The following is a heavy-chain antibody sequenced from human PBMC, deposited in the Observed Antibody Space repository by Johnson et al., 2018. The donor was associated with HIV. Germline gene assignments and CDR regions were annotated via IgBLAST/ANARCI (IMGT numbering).Heavy chain of an antibody. D-gene: IGHD6-13*01. CDR2: ISSSGSSI. V-gene: IGHV3-11*04. J-gene: IGHJ3*02. CDR1: GFTFSDYY. Sequence: QVQLVESGGGLVKPGGSLRLSCAASGFTFSDYYMNWIRQAPGKGLEWVSYISSSGSSIYYADSVKGRFTISGDNAENSLYLQMNSLRAEDTAVYYCARDGGVAAAVGVVAFDIWGQGTLVTVSS. CDR3: ARDGGVAAAVGVVAFDI.